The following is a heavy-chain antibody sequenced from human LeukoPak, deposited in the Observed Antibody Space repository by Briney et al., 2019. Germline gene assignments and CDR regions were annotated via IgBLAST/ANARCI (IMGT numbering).Heavy chain of an antibody. CDR3: AKDGTGCGGDCYSDY. J-gene: IGHJ4*02. V-gene: IGHV3-23*01. CDR2: ITYSSGNT. CDR1: GIPFRAFG. D-gene: IGHD2-21*02. Sequence: PGGSLRLSLAGLGIPFRAFGMSWVRQAPGKGLGWGSAITYSSGNTYYADSVKGRFTISRDNSKNTLYLQMNSLRAEDTALYYCAKDGTGCGGDCYSDYWGQGTLVTVSS.